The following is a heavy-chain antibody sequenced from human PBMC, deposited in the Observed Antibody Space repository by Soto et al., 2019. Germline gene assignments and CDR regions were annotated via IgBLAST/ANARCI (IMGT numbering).Heavy chain of an antibody. V-gene: IGHV1-18*01. CDR3: ARDVGYGLIDY. CDR2: INAYNGNT. Sequence: AASVKVSCKASGYTFTSYGISCVRQAPGQGLEWMGWINAYNGNTNYAQKFQGRVTMTTDTSTSTAYMELRSLRSDDTAVYYCARDVGYGLIDYWGQGTLVTVSS. CDR1: GYTFTSYG. J-gene: IGHJ4*02. D-gene: IGHD5-18*01.